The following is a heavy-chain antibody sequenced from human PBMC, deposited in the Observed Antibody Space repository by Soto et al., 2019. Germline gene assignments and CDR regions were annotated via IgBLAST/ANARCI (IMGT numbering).Heavy chain of an antibody. D-gene: IGHD4-4*01. V-gene: IGHV3-30-3*01. CDR3: ARETVRDYYYYGMDV. CDR2: ISYDGSNK. Sequence: GGSLRLSCAASGFTFSSYAMHWVRQAPGKGLEWVAVISYDGSNKYYADSVKGRFTISRDNSKNTLYLQMNSLRAEDTAVYYCARETVRDYYYYGMDVWGQGTTVTVSS. CDR1: GFTFSSYA. J-gene: IGHJ6*02.